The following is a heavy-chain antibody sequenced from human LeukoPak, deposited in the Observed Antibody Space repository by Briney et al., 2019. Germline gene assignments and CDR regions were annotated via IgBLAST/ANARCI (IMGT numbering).Heavy chain of an antibody. CDR2: IKQDGSEK. D-gene: IGHD2-8*01. J-gene: IGHJ5*02. Sequence: GGSLRLSCAASGFTFSRYWMSWVRQAPGKGLEWVANIKQDGSEKYYVDSVKGRFTISRDNAKNSPYLQMNSLRAEDTAVYYCARGLSWFDPWGQGTLVTVSS. CDR3: ARGLSWFDP. V-gene: IGHV3-7*01. CDR1: GFTFSRYW.